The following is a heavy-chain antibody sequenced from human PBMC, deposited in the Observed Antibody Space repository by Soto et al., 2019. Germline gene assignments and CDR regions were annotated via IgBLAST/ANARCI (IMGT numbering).Heavy chain of an antibody. CDR3: ARDYRDSSWLPLF. J-gene: IGHJ4*02. D-gene: IGHD6-19*01. CDR1: AYNFINYY. V-gene: IGHV1-18*04. CDR2: ISAYSGST. Sequence: ETSVKVSCKASAYNFINYYIHWVKRAPGQGLEWMGRISAYSGSTNYAQKLQGRVTMTTDTSTSTAYMELRSLRSDDTAVYYCARDYRDSSWLPLFWGQGTLVTVSS.